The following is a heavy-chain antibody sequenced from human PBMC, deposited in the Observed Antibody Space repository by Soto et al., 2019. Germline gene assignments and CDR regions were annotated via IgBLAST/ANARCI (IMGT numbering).Heavy chain of an antibody. J-gene: IGHJ6*03. CDR1: GYTFTSYG. D-gene: IGHD5-12*01. CDR2: ISAYNGNT. V-gene: IGHV1-18*01. CDR3: ARASTAWLNYMDV. Sequence: QVQLVQSGAEVKKPGASVKVSCKASGYTFTSYGISWVRQAPGQGLEWMGWISAYNGNTNYAQKLQGRVNKTTDTSTSTAHMELRSLRYDDTAVYYCARASTAWLNYMDVWGKGTTFTDSS.